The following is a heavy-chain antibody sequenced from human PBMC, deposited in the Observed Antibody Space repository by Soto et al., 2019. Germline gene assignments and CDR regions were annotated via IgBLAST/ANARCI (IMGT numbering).Heavy chain of an antibody. D-gene: IGHD3-9*01. J-gene: IGHJ6*02. CDR2: INPNSGGT. CDR3: ARAGYYDILTGYGPSGMDV. V-gene: IGHV1-2*04. CDR1: GYTFTGYY. Sequence: ASVKVSCKASGYTFTGYYMHWVRQAPGQGLEWMGWINPNSGGTNYAQKIQGWVTMTRGTSISTAYMELSRLRSDDTAVYYCARAGYYDILTGYGPSGMDVWGQGTTVTVSS.